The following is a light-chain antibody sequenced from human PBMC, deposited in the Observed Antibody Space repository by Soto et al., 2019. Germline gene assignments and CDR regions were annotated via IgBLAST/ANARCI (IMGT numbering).Light chain of an antibody. CDR3: CSSAGSYTSV. V-gene: IGLV2-11*01. CDR2: DVS. Sequence: QSALTQPRSVSGSPGQSVPISCPGTSSDVGGYNYVSWYQQHPGKAPKLMIYDVSKRPSGVPDRFSGSKSGNTASLTISGLQAEDEAHYYCCSSAGSYTSVFGGGTKLTVL. J-gene: IGLJ3*02. CDR1: SSDVGGYNY.